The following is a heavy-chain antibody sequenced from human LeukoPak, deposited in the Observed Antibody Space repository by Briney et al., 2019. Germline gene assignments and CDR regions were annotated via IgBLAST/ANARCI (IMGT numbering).Heavy chain of an antibody. D-gene: IGHD2-15*01. CDR3: AKGTTGSKYSSSDF. CDR2: ISDSAGDAPT. CDR1: GFTFSSYA. J-gene: IGHJ4*02. V-gene: IGHV3-23*01. Sequence: PGGSLRLSCAASGFTFSSYAMNWVRQAPGKGLEWVSSISDSAGDAPTSYADSVKGRFTISRDSSKNTLYLEVNSLRTEDSALYYCAKGTTGSKYSSSDFWGQGTLVTVSS.